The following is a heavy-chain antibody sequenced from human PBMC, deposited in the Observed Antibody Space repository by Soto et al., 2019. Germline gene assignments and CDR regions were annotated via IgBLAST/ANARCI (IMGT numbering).Heavy chain of an antibody. V-gene: IGHV3-23*01. J-gene: IGHJ4*02. CDR3: AKGEAVVAVTLLGYFDY. CDR1: GFTFSSYA. D-gene: IGHD2-15*01. Sequence: PGGSLRLSCAASGFTFSSYAMSWVRQAPGKGLEWVSAISGSGGSTYYADSVKGRFTISRDNSKNTLYLQMNSLRAEDTAVYYCAKGEAVVAVTLLGYFDYWGQGTLVTVSS. CDR2: ISGSGGST.